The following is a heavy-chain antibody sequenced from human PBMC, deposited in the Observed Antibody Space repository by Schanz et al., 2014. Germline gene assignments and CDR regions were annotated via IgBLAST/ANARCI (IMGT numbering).Heavy chain of an antibody. CDR2: SGSGAGT. CDR1: GFTVSNSY. CDR3: ASDYNYFETEAP. D-gene: IGHD3-16*01. J-gene: IGHJ5*02. V-gene: IGHV3-23*04. Sequence: DVQLVDSGGGLVQPGGSLRLSCAASGFTVSNSYIHWVRQAPGKGLEWVSTLSGSGAGTFYADSVKGRFTISRDNSENTLYLQMSSLRAEDTAVYYCASDYNYFETEAPWGQGTLVTVSS.